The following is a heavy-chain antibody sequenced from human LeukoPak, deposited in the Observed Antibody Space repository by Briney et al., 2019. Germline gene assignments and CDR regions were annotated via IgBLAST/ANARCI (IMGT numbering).Heavy chain of an antibody. J-gene: IGHJ4*02. Sequence: PSETLSLTCAVYGGSFSGYYWSWIRQPPGKGLEWIGEINHSGSTNYNPSLKSRVTISVDTSKNQFSLKLSSVTAADTAVYYCARVGSFWSGYCDYWGQGTLVIVSS. D-gene: IGHD3-3*01. CDR1: GGSFSGYY. CDR2: INHSGST. V-gene: IGHV4-34*01. CDR3: ARVGSFWSGYCDY.